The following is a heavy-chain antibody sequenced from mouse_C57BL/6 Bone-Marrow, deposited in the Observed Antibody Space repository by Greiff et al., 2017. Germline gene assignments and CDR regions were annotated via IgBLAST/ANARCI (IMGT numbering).Heavy chain of an antibody. D-gene: IGHD2-3*01. Sequence: QVQLQQPGAELVKPGASVKLSCKASGYTFTSYWMHWVKQRPGRGLAWIGRIDPNRGGTKYNEKFKSKATLTVDKPSSTAYMQLSSLTSEDSAVYYCAREGWLLPLLDYWGQGTTLTVSS. J-gene: IGHJ2*01. CDR3: AREGWLLPLLDY. V-gene: IGHV1-72*01. CDR2: IDPNRGGT. CDR1: GYTFTSYW.